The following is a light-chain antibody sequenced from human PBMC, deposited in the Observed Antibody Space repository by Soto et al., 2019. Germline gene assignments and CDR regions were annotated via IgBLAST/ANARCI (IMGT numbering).Light chain of an antibody. J-gene: IGKJ3*01. CDR2: DAS. Sequence: DIVLTQCPGTLSLSRGERATLACRASQSVXSYVPWYQQKPGQAPRVLXDDASNRATGSPARFSGSGSGTDFTLPISSLEPEDFAVYYFQQRSNGPPTFGPGTKVDIK. CDR3: QQRSNGPPT. CDR1: QSVXSY. V-gene: IGKV3-11*01.